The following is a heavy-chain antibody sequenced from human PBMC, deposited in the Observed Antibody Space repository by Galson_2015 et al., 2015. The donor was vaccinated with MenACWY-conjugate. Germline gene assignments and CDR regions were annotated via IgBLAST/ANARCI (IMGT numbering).Heavy chain of an antibody. Sequence: SVKVSCKASGYTFTSYAMHWVRQAPGQRLEWMGWINAGNGNTKYSQKFQGRVTITRDTSASTAYMELSSLRSEDTAVYYCARAAGYCSSTSCYGGEAFDIWGQGTMVTVSS. V-gene: IGHV1-3*01. CDR1: GYTFTSYA. CDR2: INAGNGNT. D-gene: IGHD2-2*01. CDR3: ARAAGYCSSTSCYGGEAFDI. J-gene: IGHJ3*02.